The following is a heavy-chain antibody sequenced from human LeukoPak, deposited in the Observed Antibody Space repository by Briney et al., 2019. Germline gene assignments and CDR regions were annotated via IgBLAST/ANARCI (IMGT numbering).Heavy chain of an antibody. V-gene: IGHV3-23*01. CDR1: GFTFSSYA. CDR2: ISGSGDST. D-gene: IGHD5-24*01. Sequence: GGSLRLSCAASGFTFSSYAMSWVRQAPGKGLEWVSGISGSGDSTYYADSVKGRLTISRDNSKNTLYLQMNSLRAEDTAVYYCARDLLEMATMGYYFDYWGQGTLVTVSS. J-gene: IGHJ4*02. CDR3: ARDLLEMATMGYYFDY.